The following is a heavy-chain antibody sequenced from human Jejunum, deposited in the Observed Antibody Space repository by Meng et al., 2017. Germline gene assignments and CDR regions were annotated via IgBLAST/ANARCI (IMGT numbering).Heavy chain of an antibody. CDR3: ARERQTSGEDY. D-gene: IGHD2-15*01. V-gene: IGHV1-3*04. CDR2: INTDNGDT. CDR1: GYIFKNYA. J-gene: IGHJ4*02. Sequence: QVQLLQSAAEVKEPWASVKVSCKASGYIFKNYAMQWVRQAPGQRLDWIGWINTDNGDTQYSQTFQGRVTITRDTSASTTYMELSSLRSEDTAVYFCARERQTSGEDYWGQGTLVTVSS.